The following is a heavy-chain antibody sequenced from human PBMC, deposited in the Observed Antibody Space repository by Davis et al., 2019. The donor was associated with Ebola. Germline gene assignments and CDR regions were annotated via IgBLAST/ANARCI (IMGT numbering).Heavy chain of an antibody. CDR2: IIPIFGTA. CDR1: GGTFSSYA. CDR3: ASSLGSSSWYYFDY. J-gene: IGHJ4*02. Sequence: AASVKVSCKASGGTFSSYAISWVRQAPGQGLEWMGGIIPIFGTANYAQKFQGRVTMTTDTSTSTAYMELRSLRSDDTAVYYCASSLGSSSWYYFDYWGQGTLVTVSS. D-gene: IGHD6-13*01. V-gene: IGHV1-69*05.